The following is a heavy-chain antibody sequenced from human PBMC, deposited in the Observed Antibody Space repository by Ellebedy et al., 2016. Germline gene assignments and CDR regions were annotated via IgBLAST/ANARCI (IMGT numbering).Heavy chain of an antibody. Sequence: GGSLRLSXAASGFTFSRYSMNWVRQAPGKGLEWVSSISSSSSYIYYADSVKGRFTISRDNAKNSLYLQMNSLRAEDTAVYYCARDHIAVAGTDYWGQGTLVTVSS. J-gene: IGHJ4*02. CDR3: ARDHIAVAGTDY. CDR1: GFTFSRYS. D-gene: IGHD6-19*01. CDR2: ISSSSSYI. V-gene: IGHV3-21*04.